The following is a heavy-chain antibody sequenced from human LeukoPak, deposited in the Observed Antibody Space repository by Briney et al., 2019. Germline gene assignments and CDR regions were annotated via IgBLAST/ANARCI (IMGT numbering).Heavy chain of an antibody. CDR3: ARGPHDYGDFVYL. CDR1: VHTFDRFP. CDR2: IIPVFDMT. Sequence: SVKVSCKASVHTFDRFPINWVRLAPGQGLEWMGRIIPVFDMTHYAPKFQGRITMTADTSTTTPYMELRSLKSEDTAVYYCARGPHDYGDFVYLWGQGTRVTVSS. D-gene: IGHD4-17*01. V-gene: IGHV1-69*04. J-gene: IGHJ5*02.